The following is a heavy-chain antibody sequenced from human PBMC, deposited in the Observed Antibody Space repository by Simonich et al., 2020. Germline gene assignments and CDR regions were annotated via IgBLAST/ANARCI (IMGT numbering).Heavy chain of an antibody. CDR2: IKQEGSEK. D-gene: IGHD3-10*01. CDR1: GFTFSSYW. CDR3: ARDREVYGSGSYYNY. V-gene: IGHV3-7*01. J-gene: IGHJ4*02. Sequence: EVQLVESGGGLVQPGGSLRLSCAASGFTFSSYWMSWVRQAPGKGLEWGPNIKQEGSEKYYVDSVKGRFTISRDNAKNSLYLQMNSLRAEDTAVYYCARDREVYGSGSYYNYWGQGTLVTVSS.